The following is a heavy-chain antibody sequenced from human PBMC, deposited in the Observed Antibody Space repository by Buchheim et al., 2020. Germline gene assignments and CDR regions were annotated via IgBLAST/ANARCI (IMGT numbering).Heavy chain of an antibody. V-gene: IGHV4-61*02. CDR1: GGSISSGSYY. J-gene: IGHJ4*02. D-gene: IGHD3-22*01. CDR3: ARDTTYYYDSSGYFSV. CDR2: IYTSGST. Sequence: QVQLQESGPGLVKPSQTLSLTCTVSGGSISSGSYYWSWIRQPAGKGLEWIGRIYTSGSTNYNPSLKSRVTISVDTSKNQFSLKLSSVTAADTAVYYCARDTTYYYDSSGYFSVWGQGTL.